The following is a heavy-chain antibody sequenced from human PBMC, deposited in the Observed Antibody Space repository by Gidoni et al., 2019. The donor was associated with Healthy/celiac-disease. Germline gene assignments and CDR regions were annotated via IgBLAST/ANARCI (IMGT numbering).Heavy chain of an antibody. Sequence: EVQLVETGGGLIQTGGSLRLSCAAYGFTVSSNYMSWVRQAPGKGLEWVSVIYSGGSTYYADSVKGRFTISRDNSKNTLYLQMNSLRAEDTAVYYCARDGFRGFDYWGQGTLVTVSS. CDR2: IYSGGST. CDR1: GFTVSSNY. CDR3: ARDGFRGFDY. V-gene: IGHV3-53*02. J-gene: IGHJ4*02.